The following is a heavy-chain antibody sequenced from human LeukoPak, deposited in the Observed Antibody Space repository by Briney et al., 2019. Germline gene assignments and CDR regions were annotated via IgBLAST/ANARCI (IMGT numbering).Heavy chain of an antibody. CDR2: ISVSGGST. CDR3: AKDRSTAYYMDV. CDR1: GFTVSSYA. D-gene: IGHD4-17*01. V-gene: IGHV3-23*01. J-gene: IGHJ6*03. Sequence: GGSLRLSCAASGFTVSSYAMSWVRQAPGKGLEWVSAISVSGGSTYYAASVKGRFTIYRDHSKNTLYLQMNSMRAEDTAVYYCAKDRSTAYYMDVWGKGTTVTVSS.